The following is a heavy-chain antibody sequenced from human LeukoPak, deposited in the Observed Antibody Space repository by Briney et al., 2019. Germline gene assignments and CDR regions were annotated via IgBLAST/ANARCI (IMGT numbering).Heavy chain of an antibody. CDR3: AKPLYGSGSFYHLDV. Sequence: GGSLRLSCAASGFTVSSNYMSWVRQAPGKGLEWVSVIYSGGSTYYADSVKGRFTISRDNSKNTLYLQMNSLRAEDTAVYYCAKPLYGSGSFYHLDVWGQGTTVTVSS. CDR2: IYSGGST. D-gene: IGHD3-10*01. V-gene: IGHV3-53*05. CDR1: GFTVSSNY. J-gene: IGHJ6*02.